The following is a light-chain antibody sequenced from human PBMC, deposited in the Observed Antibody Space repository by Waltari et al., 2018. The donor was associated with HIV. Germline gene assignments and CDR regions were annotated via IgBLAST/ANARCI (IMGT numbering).Light chain of an antibody. Sequence: ELVLTQSPGTLSLSPGERATLSCSASQSVSTSYLAWYQHKRGQAPRLLMYATSTRATGIADRFSGSGSETDFTLIIKRLEPDDFAVYYCQHGRTFGQGTKVEIK. CDR2: ATS. CDR3: QHGRT. V-gene: IGKV3-20*01. J-gene: IGKJ1*01. CDR1: QSVSTSY.